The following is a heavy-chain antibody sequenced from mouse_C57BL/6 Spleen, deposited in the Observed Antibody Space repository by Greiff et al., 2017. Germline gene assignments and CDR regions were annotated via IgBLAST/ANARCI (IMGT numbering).Heavy chain of an antibody. CDR1: GFTFSSYA. D-gene: IGHD3-3*01. CDR3: TRDPPGLSFAY. J-gene: IGHJ3*01. Sequence: EVKLMESGEGLVKPGGSLKLSCAASGFTFSSYAMSWVRQTPEKRLEWVAYISSGGDYIYYADTVKGRFTISRDNARNTLYLQMSSLKSEDTAMYYCTRDPPGLSFAYWGQGTLGTVSA. V-gene: IGHV5-9-1*02. CDR2: ISSGGDYI.